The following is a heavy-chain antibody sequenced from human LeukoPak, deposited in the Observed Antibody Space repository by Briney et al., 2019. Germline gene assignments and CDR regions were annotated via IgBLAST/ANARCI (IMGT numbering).Heavy chain of an antibody. Sequence: PSETLSLTCSVSGGSIRSTSHYWGWIRQPPLKGLEWIGSVYYSGSAYYNPSLKSRVTISADTSKSQFSLKLSSLTAADTAVYYCARVGSGWGDIDSWGQGTLVTVSS. J-gene: IGHJ4*02. CDR3: ARVGSGWGDIDS. D-gene: IGHD6-19*01. V-gene: IGHV4-39*07. CDR2: VYYSGSA. CDR1: GGSIRSTSHY.